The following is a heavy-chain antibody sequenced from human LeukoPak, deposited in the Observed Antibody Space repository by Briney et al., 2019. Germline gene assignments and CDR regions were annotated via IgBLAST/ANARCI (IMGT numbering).Heavy chain of an antibody. CDR1: GFTFSSYS. CDR2: ISSSGTII. Sequence: PGGSLRLSCAASGFTFSSYSMNWVRQAPGKGLEWVSYISSSGTIIYYADSVKGRFTISRDNAKNSLYLQMNSLRDEVTAVYYCARPVWGSYQRPPTRRAMGLETQDYWGQGTLVTVSS. V-gene: IGHV3-48*02. J-gene: IGHJ4*02. D-gene: IGHD3-16*02. CDR3: ARPVWGSYQRPPTRRAMGLETQDY.